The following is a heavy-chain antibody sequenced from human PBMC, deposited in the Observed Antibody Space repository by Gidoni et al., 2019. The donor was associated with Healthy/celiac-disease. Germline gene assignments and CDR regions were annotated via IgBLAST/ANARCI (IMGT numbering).Heavy chain of an antibody. CDR3: ASRRAAGTRSWFDP. D-gene: IGHD6-13*01. CDR2: INPSGST. V-gene: IGHV4-34*01. CDR1: GGSFSGYY. Sequence: QVQLQQWGAGLLKPSETMSLTCAVYGGSFSGYYWSWIRQPPGKGLEWIGEINPSGSTNYNPSLKSRVTISVDTSKNQFSLKLSSVTAADTAVYYCASRRAAGTRSWFDPWGQGTLVTVSS. J-gene: IGHJ5*02.